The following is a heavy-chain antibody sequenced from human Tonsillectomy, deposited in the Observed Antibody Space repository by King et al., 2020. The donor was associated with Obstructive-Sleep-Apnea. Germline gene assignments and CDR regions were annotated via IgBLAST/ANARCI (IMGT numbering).Heavy chain of an antibody. D-gene: IGHD1-26*01. CDR1: GFSFSGAW. CDR2: IKSRSDGGAI. J-gene: IGHJ6*02. Sequence: VQLVESGGGLVKPGGSLRLSCVASGFSFSGAWMSWVRQASGKGLEWIGRIKSRSDGGAIEDAAVVKGRFTISRDDSKDTLYLQMKSLKIDDTAVYFCSTGAKRRAMDVWGQGTTVTVSS. CDR3: STGAKRRAMDV. V-gene: IGHV3-15*01.